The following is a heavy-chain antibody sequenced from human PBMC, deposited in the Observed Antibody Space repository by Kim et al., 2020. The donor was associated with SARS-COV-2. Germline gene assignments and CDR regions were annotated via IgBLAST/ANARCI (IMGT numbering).Heavy chain of an antibody. CDR2: ISSSGSTI. Sequence: GGSLRLSCAASGFTLSSYEMNWVRQAPGKGLEWVSYISSSGSTIYYADSVKGRFTISRDNAKNSLYLQMNSLRAEDTAVYYCAREKGSGSRTDAFDIWGQGTMVTVSS. V-gene: IGHV3-48*03. CDR1: GFTLSSYE. D-gene: IGHD3-10*01. J-gene: IGHJ3*02. CDR3: AREKGSGSRTDAFDI.